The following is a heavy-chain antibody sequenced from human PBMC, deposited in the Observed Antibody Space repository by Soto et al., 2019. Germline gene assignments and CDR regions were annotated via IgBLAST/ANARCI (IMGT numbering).Heavy chain of an antibody. CDR2: ISGYSGST. Sequence: EVQLLESGGGLVQPGGSLRLSCEASGITFSSYAMSWVRQAPGKGLEWVSGISGYSGSTYYADSVKGRFTISRDNSKKTLYLQMNSLRVEDTAVYYCAKDWGIDYGGLLDYWSQGTLVTVSS. J-gene: IGHJ4*02. D-gene: IGHD4-17*01. V-gene: IGHV3-23*01. CDR1: GITFSSYA. CDR3: AKDWGIDYGGLLDY.